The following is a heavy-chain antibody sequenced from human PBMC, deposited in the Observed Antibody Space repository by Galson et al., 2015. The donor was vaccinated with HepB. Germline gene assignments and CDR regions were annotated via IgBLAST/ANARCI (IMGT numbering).Heavy chain of an antibody. D-gene: IGHD5-24*01. CDR3: ARAPTVEGYYYYYYMDV. Sequence: SLRLSCAASGFTFSSYSMNWVRQAPGKGLEWVSSISSSSSYIYYADSVKGRFTISRDNAKNSLYLQMNSLRAEDTAVYYCARAPTVEGYYYYYYMDVWGKGTTVTVSS. CDR1: GFTFSSYS. CDR2: ISSSSSYI. V-gene: IGHV3-21*01. J-gene: IGHJ6*03.